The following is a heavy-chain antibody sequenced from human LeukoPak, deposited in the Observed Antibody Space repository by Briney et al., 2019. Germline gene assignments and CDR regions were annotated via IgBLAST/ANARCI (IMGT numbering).Heavy chain of an antibody. CDR1: GFTFGDYA. V-gene: IGHV3-30*04. CDR3: ASGDYYGSGSYPNVYFDY. J-gene: IGHJ4*02. Sequence: PGGSLRLSCTASGFTFGDYAMSWVRQAPGKGLEWVAVISYDGSNKYYADSVKGRFTISRDNSKNTLYLQMNSLRAEDTAVYYCASGDYYGSGSYPNVYFDYWGQGTLVTVSS. D-gene: IGHD3-10*01. CDR2: ISYDGSNK.